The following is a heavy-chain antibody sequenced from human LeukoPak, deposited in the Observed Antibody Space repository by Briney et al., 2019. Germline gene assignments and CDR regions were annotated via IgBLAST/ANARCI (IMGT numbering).Heavy chain of an antibody. Sequence: PGGSLRLSCAASGFTFSSYWMSWVRQAPGKGLEWVANIKQDGSEKYYVDSVKGRFTISRDNSKNTLYLQMNSLRAEDTAVYYCAKRGLSGYFDYWGQGTLVTVSS. CDR3: AKRGLSGYFDY. V-gene: IGHV3-7*01. CDR1: GFTFSSYW. D-gene: IGHD3-3*01. J-gene: IGHJ4*02. CDR2: IKQDGSEK.